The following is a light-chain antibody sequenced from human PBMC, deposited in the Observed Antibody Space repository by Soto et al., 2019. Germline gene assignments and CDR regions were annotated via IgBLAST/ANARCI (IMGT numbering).Light chain of an antibody. Sequence: QLVLTQSPSASASLGASVKLTCTLSSGHSSYVIAWHQQQPEKGPRYLMKVNSDGSHSKGDGIPDRFSGSSSGAERYLTISRLQSEDEADYYCQTWGTGIRVFGGGTKLTVL. CDR2: VNSDGSH. J-gene: IGLJ2*01. V-gene: IGLV4-69*01. CDR3: QTWGTGIRV. CDR1: SGHSSYV.